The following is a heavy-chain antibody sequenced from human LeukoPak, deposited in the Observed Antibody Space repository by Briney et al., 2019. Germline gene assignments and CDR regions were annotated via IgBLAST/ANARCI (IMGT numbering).Heavy chain of an antibody. D-gene: IGHD5-24*01. V-gene: IGHV1-46*01. J-gene: IGHJ3*01. CDR2: INPDGGNT. CDR3: ARIRDGYNDAYDL. Sequence: ASVKVSCKASGYTFTNYDINWVRQAPGQVLEWMGLINPDGGNTNYAQNFQGRVTLTRDTSTSTVYMELSSLRSEDTAIYYCARIRDGYNDAYDLWGQGTVVTVPS. CDR1: GYTFTNYD.